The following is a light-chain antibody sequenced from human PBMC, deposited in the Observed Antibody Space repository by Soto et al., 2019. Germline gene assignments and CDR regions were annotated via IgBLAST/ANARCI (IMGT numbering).Light chain of an antibody. J-gene: IGKJ1*01. CDR2: AAS. Sequence: EIVLKQSPGTLSLSPGESATLSCRASQSVSSSYLAWYQQKPGQAPRLLIYAASSRATGIPDRFSGSGSGTDFTLTISRLEPEDFAVYYCHHYGSSQWTFGQGTKVEIK. V-gene: IGKV3-20*01. CDR1: QSVSSSY. CDR3: HHYGSSQWT.